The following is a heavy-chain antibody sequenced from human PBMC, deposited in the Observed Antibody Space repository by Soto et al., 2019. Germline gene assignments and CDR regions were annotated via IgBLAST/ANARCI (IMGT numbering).Heavy chain of an antibody. V-gene: IGHV3-23*01. CDR3: AKSQNFYCSSPNCYKFYFDF. CDR1: GFTFSNSA. D-gene: IGHD2-2*02. CDR2: ISGGST. J-gene: IGHJ4*02. Sequence: GGSLRLSFVASGFTFSNSALTWVRQAPGKWLEWVSSISGGSTYYADSVRGRFTISRDNSKNTLYLKMNSLRAEDTAIYYCAKSQNFYCSSPNCYKFYFDFWGQGALVTVSS.